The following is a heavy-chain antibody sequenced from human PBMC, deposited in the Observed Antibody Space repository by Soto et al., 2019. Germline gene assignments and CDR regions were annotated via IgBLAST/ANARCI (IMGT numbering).Heavy chain of an antibody. CDR2: IIPIFNST. CDR1: GGNFRSEA. V-gene: IGHV1-69*06. Sequence: SVKVSCNASGGNFRSEAISWVRQAPGHGLEWLGRIIPIFNSTKYAQSFQGRVTITADKSTSTASLELSSLRSDDTAVYYCAREGRGKKAGYNGLVSLGYWGQGTLVTVSS. D-gene: IGHD2-2*02. CDR3: AREGRGKKAGYNGLVSLGY. J-gene: IGHJ4*02.